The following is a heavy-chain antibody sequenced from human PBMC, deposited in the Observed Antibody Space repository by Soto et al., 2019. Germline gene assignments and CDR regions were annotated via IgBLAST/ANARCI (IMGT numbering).Heavy chain of an antibody. D-gene: IGHD1-26*01. Sequence: QVQLVQSGAEVKKPGSSVKVSCKASGGTFSTYTVTWVRQAPGQGLEWMGRIIPIVGIVNYAQKFQGRVTIHADKSTSIAYMELSSLRSEDTAVYYCATITSGSYGGDYWGQGTLVTVSS. CDR3: ATITSGSYGGDY. J-gene: IGHJ4*02. CDR1: GGTFSTYT. V-gene: IGHV1-69*02. CDR2: IIPIVGIV.